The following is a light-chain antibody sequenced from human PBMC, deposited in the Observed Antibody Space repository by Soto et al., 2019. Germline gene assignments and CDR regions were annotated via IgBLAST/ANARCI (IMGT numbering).Light chain of an antibody. CDR1: QSVSSSY. CDR3: QQYGSSGT. Sequence: EIVLTQSPGTLSLSHGERAPLSCRASQSVSSSYLAWYQQKPGKAPRLPIYGASNTATGIPDRLSGSGSGTDFTLTIRRLEPEDSAVYYCQQYGSSGTFGQGTKVDI. V-gene: IGKV3-20*01. J-gene: IGKJ1*01. CDR2: GAS.